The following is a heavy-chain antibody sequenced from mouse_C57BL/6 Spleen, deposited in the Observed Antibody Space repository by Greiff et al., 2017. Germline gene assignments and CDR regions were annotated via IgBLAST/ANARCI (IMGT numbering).Heavy chain of an antibody. CDR3: ARRQFFIAGYFDV. Sequence: QVQLQQPGAELVKPGASVKLSCKASGYTFTSYWMHWVKQRPGQGLEWIGMIHPNSGSTNYNEKFKSKATLTVDKSSSTAYMQRSSLTSEDSAVYCCARRQFFIAGYFDVWGTGTTVTVAS. D-gene: IGHD1-1*01. V-gene: IGHV1-64*01. J-gene: IGHJ1*03. CDR1: GYTFTSYW. CDR2: IHPNSGST.